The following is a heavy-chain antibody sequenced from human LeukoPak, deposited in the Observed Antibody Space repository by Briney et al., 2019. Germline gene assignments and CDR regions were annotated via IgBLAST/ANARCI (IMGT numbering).Heavy chain of an antibody. D-gene: IGHD3-22*01. V-gene: IGHV3-53*01. CDR2: IYSDGRT. CDR3: ARASYYYRSSGYYGFDY. J-gene: IGHJ4*02. Sequence: GGSLRLSCAASGFTVSSNYMSWVRQAPGKGLEWVSVIYSDGRTYYAGSVKGRFTVSRDNSKNTLYLQMNSLRAEDTAVYYCARASYYYRSSGYYGFDYWGKGTLVTVSS. CDR1: GFTVSSNY.